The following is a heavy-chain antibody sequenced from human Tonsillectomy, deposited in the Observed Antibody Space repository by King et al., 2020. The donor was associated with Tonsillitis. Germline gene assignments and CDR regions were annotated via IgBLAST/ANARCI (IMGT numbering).Heavy chain of an antibody. V-gene: IGHV3-23*04. CDR1: GFTFSSYA. Sequence: VQLVESGGGLVQPGGSLRLSCAASGFTFSSYAMSWVRQAPGKGLEWVSGISGSGGSTYYADSVKGRFTISRDNSKKTLYLQMNSLRAEDTAVYYCAKDLRGAYSSGSYSSIDYWGQGTLVTVSS. J-gene: IGHJ4*02. CDR2: ISGSGGST. CDR3: AKDLRGAYSSGSYSSIDY. D-gene: IGHD3-10*01.